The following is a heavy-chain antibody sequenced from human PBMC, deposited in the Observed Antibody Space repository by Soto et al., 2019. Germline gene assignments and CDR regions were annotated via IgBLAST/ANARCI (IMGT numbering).Heavy chain of an antibody. J-gene: IGHJ6*02. D-gene: IGHD3-10*01. CDR2: IFYSGST. Sequence: SETLSLTCTVSGGSISSGGYSWSWIRQHPGEGLEWIGYIFYSGSTYYNPSLKSRVTISVDTSENQFSLRLSSVTAADTAVYYRARAPRANRGRDYYGMDVWGQGTTVTVSS. CDR3: ARAPRANRGRDYYGMDV. CDR1: GGSISSGGYS. V-gene: IGHV4-31*03.